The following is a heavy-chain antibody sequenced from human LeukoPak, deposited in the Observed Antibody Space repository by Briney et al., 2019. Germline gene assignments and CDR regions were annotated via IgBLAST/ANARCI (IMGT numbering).Heavy chain of an antibody. Sequence: SETLSLTCTVSGGSISSYYWSWIRQPPGKGLEWIGYIYYSGSTYYNPSLKSRVTISVDTSKNQFSLKLSSVTAADTAVYYCARFYYYDSSGYYRWFDPWGQGTLVTVSS. CDR1: GGSISSYY. D-gene: IGHD3-22*01. CDR2: IYYSGST. CDR3: ARFYYYDSSGYYRWFDP. J-gene: IGHJ5*02. V-gene: IGHV4-30-4*01.